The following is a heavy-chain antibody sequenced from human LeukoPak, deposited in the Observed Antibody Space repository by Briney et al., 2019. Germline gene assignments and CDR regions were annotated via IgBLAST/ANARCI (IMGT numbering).Heavy chain of an antibody. CDR2: INPNSGGT. J-gene: IGHJ6*02. V-gene: IGHV1-2*02. CDR1: GYTFTGYY. CDR3: ARDQAYCGGDCYADGMDV. D-gene: IGHD2-21*02. Sequence: ASVKVSCKASGYTFTGYYMHWVRQAPGQGLEWMGWINPNSGGTNYAQKFRGRVTMTRDTSISTAYMELSRLRSDDTAVYYCARDQAYCGGDCYADGMDVWGQGTTVTVSS.